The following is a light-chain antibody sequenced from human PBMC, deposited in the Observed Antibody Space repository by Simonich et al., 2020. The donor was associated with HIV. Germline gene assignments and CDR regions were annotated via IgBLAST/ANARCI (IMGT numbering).Light chain of an antibody. Sequence: EIVMTQSPATLSVSPGERATLSCRASQSVSSNLAWYQQKPGQAPRLLIDGASTRATGISARFSGSGSGTEFTLTISSVQSEDFAVYYCQQYNNWPPWTFGQGTKVEIK. CDR3: QQYNNWPPWT. CDR1: QSVSSN. J-gene: IGKJ1*01. CDR2: GAS. V-gene: IGKV3-15*01.